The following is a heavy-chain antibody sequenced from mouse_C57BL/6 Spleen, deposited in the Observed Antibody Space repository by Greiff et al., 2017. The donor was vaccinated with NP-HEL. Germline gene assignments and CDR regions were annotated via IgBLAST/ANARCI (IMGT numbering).Heavy chain of an antibody. CDR2: ISDGGSYT. CDR1: GFTFSSYA. Sequence: EVKLMESGGGLVKPGGSLKLSCAASGFTFSSYAMSWVRQTPEKRLEWVATISDGGSYTYYPDNVKGRFTISRDNAKNNLYLQMSHLKSEDTAMYYCARDQGTAWFAYWGQGTLVTVSA. V-gene: IGHV5-4*01. CDR3: ARDQGTAWFAY. D-gene: IGHD3-2*02. J-gene: IGHJ3*01.